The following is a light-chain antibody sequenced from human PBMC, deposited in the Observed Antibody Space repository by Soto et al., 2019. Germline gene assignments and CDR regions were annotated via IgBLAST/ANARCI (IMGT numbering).Light chain of an antibody. CDR1: QSVSSSY. J-gene: IGKJ1*01. V-gene: IGKV3-20*01. CDR2: GAS. Sequence: EIVLTQSPGTLSLSPGERATLSCRASQSVSSSYLAWYQQKPGQAPRPLIYGASSRAIGIPYRFSGSGSGTDFTFTISRLELEDFAVYYCQQYGSTPCAFGQGTKVDIK. CDR3: QQYGSTPCA.